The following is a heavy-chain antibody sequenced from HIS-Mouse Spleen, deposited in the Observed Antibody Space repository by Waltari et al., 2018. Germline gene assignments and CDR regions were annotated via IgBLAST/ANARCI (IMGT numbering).Heavy chain of an antibody. CDR2: ISYDGSNK. D-gene: IGHD3-10*01. Sequence: QVQLVESGGGVVQPGRSLRLSCAASVFTFSSYAMHWVRQAPGMGLEWVAVISYDGSNKYYADSVKGRFTISRDNSKNTLYLKMNSLRAEDTAVYYCARVTGGGYWGQGTLVTVSS. CDR1: VFTFSSYA. J-gene: IGHJ4*02. V-gene: IGHV3-30-3*01. CDR3: ARVTGGGY.